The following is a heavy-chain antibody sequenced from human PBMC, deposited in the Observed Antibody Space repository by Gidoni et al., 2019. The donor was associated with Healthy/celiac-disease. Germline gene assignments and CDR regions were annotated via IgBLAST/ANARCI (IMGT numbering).Heavy chain of an antibody. CDR3: AKDVRYGLGTYYYHYGMDV. Sequence: QVQLVESGGGVVQPGRSLRLSCEASGFTFSSHGMHWVRQAQGKGVEWVAIISYDGSNKYYPDSVKGRFTISRDNSKNTLYLQMNSLRAEDTAVYYCAKDVRYGLGTYYYHYGMDVWGQGTTVIVSS. CDR2: ISYDGSNK. CDR1: GFTFSSHG. D-gene: IGHD3-10*01. V-gene: IGHV3-30*18. J-gene: IGHJ6*02.